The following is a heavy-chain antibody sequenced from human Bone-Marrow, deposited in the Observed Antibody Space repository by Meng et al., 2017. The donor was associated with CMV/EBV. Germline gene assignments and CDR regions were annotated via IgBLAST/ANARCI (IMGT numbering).Heavy chain of an antibody. CDR3: AKDLLLFGGPNAYFDQ. V-gene: IGHV3-30*02. Sequence: GESLKISCAASGFRFDDYGMHWVRQTPGKGLEWVAFILHDGTNKFYGASVKGRFTISRDNSKNTVYLQMNSLRPEETALFYCAKDLLLFGGPNAYFDQWGQGTLVTVSS. D-gene: IGHD3-16*01. CDR2: ILHDGTNK. J-gene: IGHJ4*02. CDR1: GFRFDDYG.